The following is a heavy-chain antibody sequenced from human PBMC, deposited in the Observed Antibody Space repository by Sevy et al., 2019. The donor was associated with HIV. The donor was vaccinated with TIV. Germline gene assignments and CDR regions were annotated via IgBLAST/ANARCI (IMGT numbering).Heavy chain of an antibody. Sequence: GGSLRLSCAASGFGFSGTWMNWVRQAPGKGLEWVAIISPEGSRIAYADSVKGRLIISRDNANSSVSLQMNSLRVEDMGVYYCAKDRGWKTFDYWGQGARVTVSS. CDR1: GFGFSGTW. CDR2: ISPEGSRI. D-gene: IGHD3-10*01. J-gene: IGHJ4*02. CDR3: AKDRGWKTFDY. V-gene: IGHV3-7*04.